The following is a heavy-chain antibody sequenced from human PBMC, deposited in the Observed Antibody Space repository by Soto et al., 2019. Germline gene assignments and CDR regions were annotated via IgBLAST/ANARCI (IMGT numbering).Heavy chain of an antibody. CDR3: ASPARNYDFWSGYSFDI. CDR1: GYTFTGYD. CDR2: MNPTSGNT. D-gene: IGHD3-3*01. V-gene: IGHV1-8*01. Sequence: QVQLVQSGAEVKKPGASVKVSCKASGYTFTGYDINWVRQATGQGLEWLGWMNPTSGNTGYAQKFQGRVTMTRNTSISTAYMELSSLRSEDTAVYYCASPARNYDFWSGYSFDIWGQGTMVTVSS. J-gene: IGHJ3*02.